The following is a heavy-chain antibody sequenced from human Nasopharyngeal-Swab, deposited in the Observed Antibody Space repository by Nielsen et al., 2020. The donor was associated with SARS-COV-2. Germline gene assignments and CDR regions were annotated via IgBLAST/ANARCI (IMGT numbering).Heavy chain of an antibody. D-gene: IGHD3-3*01. CDR1: GGSISSGDYS. J-gene: IGHJ6*03. CDR3: ARSDYSFWSGSHYYFYYMDV. CDR2: ISDSGST. V-gene: IGHV4-30-4*07. Sequence: SCPVSGGSISSGDYSWSWIRQPPGKGLQWIGDISDSGSTFYNPSLQSRITISVDTSKNQFSLKVTSVTAADTAVYYCARSDYSFWSGSHYYFYYMDVWGKGTTVTVSS.